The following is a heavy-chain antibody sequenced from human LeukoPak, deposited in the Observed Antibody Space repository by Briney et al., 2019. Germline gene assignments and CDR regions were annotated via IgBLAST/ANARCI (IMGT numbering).Heavy chain of an antibody. V-gene: IGHV3-21*01. CDR1: GFTFSNYS. Sequence: GGSLRLSCAASGFTFSNYSMNWVRQAPGKGLEGVSSISRSSSYIYYVDLVKGRLTIYSDNAKNLMYLQMNSLRAEDTAVYYCARGAYCSGGSCYSVSVNYWGQGTLVTVSS. D-gene: IGHD2-15*01. CDR2: ISRSSSYI. J-gene: IGHJ4*02. CDR3: ARGAYCSGGSCYSVSVNY.